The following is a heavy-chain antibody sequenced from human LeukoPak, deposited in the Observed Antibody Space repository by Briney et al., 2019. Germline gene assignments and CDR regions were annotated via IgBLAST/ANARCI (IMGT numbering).Heavy chain of an antibody. Sequence: GESLKISCEGSGYIFTSYWIGWVRQLPGKGLEWMGIIYPGDSDTRYSPSFQGQVTISADKSISPAYLQWSSLKASDTAMYYCARPITGYSSGWYYDYWGQGTLVTVSS. J-gene: IGHJ4*02. CDR3: ARPITGYSSGWYYDY. CDR1: GYIFTSYW. CDR2: IYPGDSDT. D-gene: IGHD6-19*01. V-gene: IGHV5-51*01.